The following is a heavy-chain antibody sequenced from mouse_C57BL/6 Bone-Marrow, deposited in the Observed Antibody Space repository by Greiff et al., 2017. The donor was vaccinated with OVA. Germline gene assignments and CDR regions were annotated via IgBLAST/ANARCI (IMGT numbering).Heavy chain of an antibody. D-gene: IGHD1-1*01. J-gene: IGHJ4*01. CDR2: ISSGSSTI. CDR3: ARGYYGTSAMDY. Sequence: EVILVESGGGLVKPGGSLKLSCAASGFTFSDYGMHWVRQAPEKGLEWVAYISSGSSTIYYADTVKGRFTISRDNAKNTLFLQMTSLRSEDTAMYYCARGYYGTSAMDYWGQGTSVTVSS. CDR1: GFTFSDYG. V-gene: IGHV5-17*01.